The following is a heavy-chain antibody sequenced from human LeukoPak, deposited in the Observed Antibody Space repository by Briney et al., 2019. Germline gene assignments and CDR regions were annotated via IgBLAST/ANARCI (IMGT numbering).Heavy chain of an antibody. CDR1: GFTFSTSP. Sequence: GGSLRLSCAASGFTFSTSPMNWVRQAPGKGPEWVSYISSSSGTIYYADSVKGRFTISRDNAGNSLYLQMNSLRAEDTAVYYCARGPGSGHYFDYWGQGTLVTVSS. V-gene: IGHV3-48*04. CDR2: ISSSSGTI. D-gene: IGHD2-15*01. CDR3: ARGPGSGHYFDY. J-gene: IGHJ4*02.